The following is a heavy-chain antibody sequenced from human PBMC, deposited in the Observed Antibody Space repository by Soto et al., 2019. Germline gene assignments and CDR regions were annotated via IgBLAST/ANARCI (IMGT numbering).Heavy chain of an antibody. CDR3: ARDNVAAPGSYCDY. CDR1: GYSFTIYV. D-gene: IGHD6-13*01. Sequence: ASVKVSCKASGYSFTIYVIQWVRQAPGQSPEWMGWIITGNGDTKYSPKFQDRIAISRDTSANTAYMELSSLGSEDTAVYYCARDNVAAPGSYCDYWGQGTLVTVSS. J-gene: IGHJ4*02. CDR2: IITGNGDT. V-gene: IGHV1-3*04.